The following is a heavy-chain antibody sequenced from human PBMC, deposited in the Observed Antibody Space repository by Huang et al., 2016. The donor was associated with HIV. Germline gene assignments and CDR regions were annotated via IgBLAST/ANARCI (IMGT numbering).Heavy chain of an antibody. CDR2: IIPICGTP. D-gene: IGHD3-3*01. CDR3: AREAPDLDSHLDH. Sequence: QVQLVQSGAEVKKPGSSVKVSCKVSGGTFNNAISWVGQAPGQGLEWRGGIIPICGTPNYARKFQGRVTITADESTSIAYMELSSLRSEDTAVYYCAREAPDLDSHLDHWGQGTLVTVSS. J-gene: IGHJ4*02. CDR1: GGTFNNA. V-gene: IGHV1-69*13.